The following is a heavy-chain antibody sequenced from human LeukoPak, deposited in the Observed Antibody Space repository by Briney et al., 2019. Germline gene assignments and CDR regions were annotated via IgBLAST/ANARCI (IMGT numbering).Heavy chain of an antibody. V-gene: IGHV1-46*01. CDR1: GYSFTSYY. CDR3: ATDWRVGAKGHFDY. Sequence: ASVKVSCKASGYSFTSYYMHWVRQAPGQGLEWMGIINPSDSSTSYAQKFQVRVTMTEDTSTDTAYMELSSLRYEDTAVYYCATDWRVGAKGHFDYWGQGTLVTVSS. D-gene: IGHD1-26*01. J-gene: IGHJ4*02. CDR2: INPSDSST.